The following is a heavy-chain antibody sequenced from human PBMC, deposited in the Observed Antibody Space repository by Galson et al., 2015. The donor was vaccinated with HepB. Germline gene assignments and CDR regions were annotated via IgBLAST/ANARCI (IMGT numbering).Heavy chain of an antibody. J-gene: IGHJ5*02. Sequence: SLRLSCAASGFTLSSYNMNWVRQAPGKGLEWVSFISTSSNTIYYVDSVKGRFTISRDNAKNSLYLQMNSLRAEDTAVYYCARDYSKGFDPWGQGTLVTVSS. D-gene: IGHD4-11*01. CDR1: GFTLSSYN. V-gene: IGHV3-48*01. CDR3: ARDYSKGFDP. CDR2: ISTSSNTI.